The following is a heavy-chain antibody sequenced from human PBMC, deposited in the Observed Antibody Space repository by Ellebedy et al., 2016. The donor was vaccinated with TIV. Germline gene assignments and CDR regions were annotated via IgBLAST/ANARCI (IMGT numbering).Heavy chain of an antibody. J-gene: IGHJ4*02. CDR3: ARGLQLDDVVVVAGYDY. CDR1: GASLSGYY. V-gene: IGHV4-34*01. D-gene: IGHD2-15*01. CDR2: INHSGSA. Sequence: MPSETLSLTCAVYGASLSGYYWGWIRQAPGKGLEWIGDINHSGSANYNPSLKSRVTISVDTSKNHFSLKLSSVTAADTAVYYCARGLQLDDVVVVAGYDYWGQGTLVTVSS.